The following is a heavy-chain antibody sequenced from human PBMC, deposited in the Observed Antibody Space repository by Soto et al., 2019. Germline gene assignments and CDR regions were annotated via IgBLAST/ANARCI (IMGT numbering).Heavy chain of an antibody. CDR3: AKDGGPVYCNSPGCSAKHCDY. Sequence: QVQLVESGGGVVQPGRSLRLSCAASGFTFSNYGMHWVRQAPGKGLEWVAIISYDGDNEYYADSVRGRFTISRDNSKNPLYLQTSSLRHEDTAVYYCAKDGGPVYCNSPGCSAKHCDYWGQGTLVTVSS. CDR1: GFTFSNYG. CDR2: ISYDGDNE. J-gene: IGHJ4*02. D-gene: IGHD2-2*01. V-gene: IGHV3-30*18.